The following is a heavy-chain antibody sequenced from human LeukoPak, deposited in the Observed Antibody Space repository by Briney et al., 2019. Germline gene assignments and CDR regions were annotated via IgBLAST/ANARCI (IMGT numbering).Heavy chain of an antibody. D-gene: IGHD2-2*01. Sequence: PGGSLRLSCAASGFTFSSYWMHWARQAPGKGLVWVSRINSDGSSTSYADSVKGRFTISRDNAKNTLYLQMNSLRAEDTAVYYCARDRKYQLPDYWGQGTLVTVSS. CDR2: INSDGSST. CDR1: GFTFSSYW. J-gene: IGHJ4*02. CDR3: ARDRKYQLPDY. V-gene: IGHV3-74*01.